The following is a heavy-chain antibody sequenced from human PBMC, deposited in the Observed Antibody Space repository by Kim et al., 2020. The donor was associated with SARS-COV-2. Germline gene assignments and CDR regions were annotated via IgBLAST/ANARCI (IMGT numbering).Heavy chain of an antibody. Sequence: FQGQVTISADKSISTAYLQWSSLKASDTAMYYCARIAVAGRTSFFDPFDYWGQGTLVTVSS. CDR3: ARIAVAGRTSFFDPFDY. D-gene: IGHD6-19*01. V-gene: IGHV5-51*01. J-gene: IGHJ4*02.